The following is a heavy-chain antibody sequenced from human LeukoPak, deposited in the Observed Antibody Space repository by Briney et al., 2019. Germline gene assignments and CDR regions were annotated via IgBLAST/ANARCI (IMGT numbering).Heavy chain of an antibody. CDR1: GGTFSSYA. Sequence: SVKVSCKASGGTFSSYAISWVRQAPGQGLEWMGGFIPIFGTANYAQKFQGRVTITADESTSTAYMELSSLRSEDTAVYYCASRYCSGGSCYSIHYFDYWGQGTLVTVSS. CDR3: ASRYCSGGSCYSIHYFDY. J-gene: IGHJ4*02. CDR2: FIPIFGTA. V-gene: IGHV1-69*13. D-gene: IGHD2-15*01.